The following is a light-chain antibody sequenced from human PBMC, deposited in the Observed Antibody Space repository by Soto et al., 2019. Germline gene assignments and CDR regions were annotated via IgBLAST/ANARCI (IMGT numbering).Light chain of an antibody. CDR1: QSVSSN. V-gene: IGKV3-15*01. J-gene: IGKJ1*01. CDR2: GAS. Sequence: EIVMTQSPATLSVSPGERATLSCRSSQSVSSNLAWYQQKPDQAPRLLIYGASTRATGIPARFSGSGSGTEFTLTISSLQSEDFAVYYCQQYNNWPPGPFGQGTKVEIK. CDR3: QQYNNWPPGP.